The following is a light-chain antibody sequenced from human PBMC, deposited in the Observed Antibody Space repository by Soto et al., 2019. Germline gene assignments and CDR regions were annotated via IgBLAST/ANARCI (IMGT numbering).Light chain of an antibody. CDR2: DAS. J-gene: IGKJ4*01. V-gene: IGKV3-15*01. CDR1: QSISSK. CDR3: QQYDKWPPT. Sequence: EIVMTQSPATLSVSPGERATLSCRASQSISSKLAWYQQRPGQAPRLLIFDASTRATGFPVRFRGSGSGTEFTLTISGLQSEDFAVYCCQQYDKWPPTFGGGTKVEIK.